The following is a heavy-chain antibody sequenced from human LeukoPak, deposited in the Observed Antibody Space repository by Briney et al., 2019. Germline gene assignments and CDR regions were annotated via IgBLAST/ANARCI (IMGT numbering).Heavy chain of an antibody. Sequence: GGSLRLSCAASGFTFSSYWMHWVRQAPGKGLVWVSRINNDGSSTSYADSVKGRFTISRDNAKNTLFLQMNSLRAEDTAVYYCARGGDSSNWYPGYFEYWGQGALVTVSS. CDR3: ARGGDSSNWYPGYFEY. CDR2: INNDGSST. D-gene: IGHD6-13*01. J-gene: IGHJ4*02. CDR1: GFTFSSYW. V-gene: IGHV3-74*01.